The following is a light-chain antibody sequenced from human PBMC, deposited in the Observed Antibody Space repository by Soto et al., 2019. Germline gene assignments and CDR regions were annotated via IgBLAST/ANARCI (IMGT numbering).Light chain of an antibody. CDR3: QQYNNWPWT. CDR1: QSVSSN. CDR2: GAS. Sequence: EIVMTQSPATLSVSPGERATLSCRASQSVSSNLAWYQQKPGQAPRLLIYGASTRAPGFPARFSGSGSGTDFTLTISSLQSEDFGVYYCQQYNNWPWTFGQGTKVDIK. J-gene: IGKJ1*01. V-gene: IGKV3-15*01.